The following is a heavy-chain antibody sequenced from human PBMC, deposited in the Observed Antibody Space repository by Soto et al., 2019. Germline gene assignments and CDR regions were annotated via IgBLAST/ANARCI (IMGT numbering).Heavy chain of an antibody. D-gene: IGHD2-21*01. CDR2: INTDGSRT. CDR1: GFTFSSNW. J-gene: IGHJ4*02. CDR3: ARDGEGF. Sequence: GGSLRLSCAASGFTFSSNWMHWVRRVPGRGLVWVSRINTDGSRTSYEDSVEGRFTISRDNAKNMVYLQMSSLRAEDTAVYYCARDGEGFWGQGTLVTVS. V-gene: IGHV3-74*01.